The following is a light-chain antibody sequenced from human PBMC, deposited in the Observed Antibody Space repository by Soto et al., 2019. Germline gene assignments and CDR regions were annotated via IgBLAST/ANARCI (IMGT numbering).Light chain of an antibody. CDR1: SSDVGGYNY. Sequence: QSALTQPASVSGSPGQSITISYTGTSSDVGGYNYVSWYQQHPGKAPKLMIYDVINRPSGVSNRFSGSKSGNTASLTISGLQAEDEADYYCSSYTSSSTPVVFGGGTKLTVL. V-gene: IGLV2-14*01. CDR2: DVI. CDR3: SSYTSSSTPVV. J-gene: IGLJ3*02.